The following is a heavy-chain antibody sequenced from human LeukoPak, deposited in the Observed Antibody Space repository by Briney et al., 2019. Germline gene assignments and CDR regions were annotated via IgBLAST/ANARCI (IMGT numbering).Heavy chain of an antibody. CDR2: IIPIFGTA. CDR3: ARSSGYGSGSYYRPFDY. Sequence: SVKVSCKASGGTFSSYAISWVRQAPGQGLEWMGGIIPIFGTANYAQKFQGRVTTTADKSTSTAYMELSSLRSEDTAVYYCARSSGYGSGSYYRPFDYWGQGTLVTVSS. D-gene: IGHD3-10*01. J-gene: IGHJ4*02. CDR1: GGTFSSYA. V-gene: IGHV1-69*06.